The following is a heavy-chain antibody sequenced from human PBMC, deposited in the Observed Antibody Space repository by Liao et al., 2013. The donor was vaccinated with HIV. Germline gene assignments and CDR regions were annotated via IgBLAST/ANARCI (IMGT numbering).Heavy chain of an antibody. CDR2: IYNSYA. V-gene: IGHV4-4*07. D-gene: IGHD2-2*02. J-gene: IGHJ3*02. Sequence: QVQLQESGPGLVKPSETLSLTCTVSGTSVSSYFWSWIRQPAGKGLEWIGRIYNSYATYSPSLKSRVTMSVDTSKNQISLKLRSVTAADTAVYYCARVSSGSYCSSFSCYNADSAAFDIWGQGTVVSVSS. CDR1: GTSVSSYF. CDR3: ARVSSGSYCSSFSCYNADSAAFDI.